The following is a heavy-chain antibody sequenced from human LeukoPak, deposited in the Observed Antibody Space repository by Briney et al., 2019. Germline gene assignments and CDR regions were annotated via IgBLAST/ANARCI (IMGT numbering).Heavy chain of an antibody. CDR2: MNPNSGNT. CDR3: ARARSWYGDDAFDI. J-gene: IGHJ3*02. Sequence: GASVKVSCKASGYTFTSYDINWVRQATGQGLEWMGWMNPNSGNTGYAQKFQGRVTITRNTSISTAYMELSSLRSEDTAVYYCARARSWYGDDAFDIWGQGTMVTVSS. CDR1: GYTFTSYD. D-gene: IGHD6-13*01. V-gene: IGHV1-8*03.